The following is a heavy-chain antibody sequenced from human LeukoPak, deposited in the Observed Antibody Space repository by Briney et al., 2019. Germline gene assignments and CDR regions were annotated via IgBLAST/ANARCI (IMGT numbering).Heavy chain of an antibody. V-gene: IGHV3-64*01. CDR2: ISSNGGST. CDR3: ARDPLYSHYMDV. Sequence: GGSLRLSCAASGFTFSSYAMHWVRQAPGKGLEYVSAISSNGGSTYYANSVKGRFTISRDNSKNTLYLQMGSLRAEDMAVYYCARDPLYSHYMDVWGKGTTVTVSS. J-gene: IGHJ6*03. D-gene: IGHD3-16*02. CDR1: GFTFSSYA.